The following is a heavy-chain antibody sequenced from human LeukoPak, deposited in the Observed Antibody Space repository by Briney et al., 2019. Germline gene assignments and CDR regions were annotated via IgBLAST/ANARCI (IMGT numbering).Heavy chain of an antibody. J-gene: IGHJ3*02. Sequence: GGSLRLSCAASGFTFDDYAMHWVRQAPGKGLEWVSGISWNSGSIGYADSVKGRFTISRDNAKNSLYLQMNSLRAEDTAVYYCARDRGSSGWYMFGDAFDIWGQGTMVTVSS. V-gene: IGHV3-9*01. D-gene: IGHD6-19*01. CDR1: GFTFDDYA. CDR2: ISWNSGSI. CDR3: ARDRGSSGWYMFGDAFDI.